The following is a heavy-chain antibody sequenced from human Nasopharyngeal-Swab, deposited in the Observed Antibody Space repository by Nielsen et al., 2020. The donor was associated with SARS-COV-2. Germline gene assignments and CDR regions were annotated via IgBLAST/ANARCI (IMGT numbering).Heavy chain of an antibody. J-gene: IGHJ6*02. CDR1: GFTFSSYA. Sequence: GESLKISCSASGFTFSSYAMHWVRQAPGKGLEYVSAISSNGGSTYYADSVKGRFTISRDNSKNTLYLQMSSLRAEDTAVYYCVKTESGKNGMDVWGQGTTVTVSS. CDR2: ISSNGGST. D-gene: IGHD1-26*01. CDR3: VKTESGKNGMDV. V-gene: IGHV3-64D*06.